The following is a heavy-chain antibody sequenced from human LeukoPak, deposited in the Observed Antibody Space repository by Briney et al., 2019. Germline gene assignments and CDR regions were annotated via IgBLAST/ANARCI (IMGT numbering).Heavy chain of an antibody. J-gene: IGHJ4*02. CDR3: ARAEYGRFYYFDY. D-gene: IGHD4-17*01. CDR1: GFIFNSYG. V-gene: IGHV3-30*02. CDR2: IRYDGSNK. Sequence: GGSLRLSCAASGFIFNSYGMHWVRQAPGKGLEWVAFIRYDGSNKYYADSVKGRFTISRDNSKNTLYLQMNSLRAEDTAVYYCARAEYGRFYYFDYWGQGTLVTVSS.